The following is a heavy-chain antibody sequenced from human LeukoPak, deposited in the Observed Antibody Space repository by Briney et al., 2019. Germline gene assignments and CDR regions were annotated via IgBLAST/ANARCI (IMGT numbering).Heavy chain of an antibody. D-gene: IGHD4-17*01. CDR2: IHYDGSNK. Sequence: GGSLRLSCAASGFTFSNYGMHWVRQAPGKGLDWVAFIHYDGSNKYYADSVKGRFTISRDDSKNTLYLQMNSLRAEDTAVYYCAKAASKRTDYGDYAFYYYMDVWGKGTTVTISS. CDR3: AKAASKRTDYGDYAFYYYMDV. CDR1: GFTFSNYG. J-gene: IGHJ6*03. V-gene: IGHV3-30*02.